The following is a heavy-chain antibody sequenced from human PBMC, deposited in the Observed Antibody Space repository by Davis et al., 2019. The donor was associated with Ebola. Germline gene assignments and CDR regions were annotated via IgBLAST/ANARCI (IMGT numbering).Heavy chain of an antibody. CDR3: ARQYTSSWSGVGY. CDR1: GGSISSNSYY. D-gene: IGHD6-13*01. CDR2: IYYSGST. J-gene: IGHJ4*02. Sequence: PGGSLRLSCSVSGGSISSNSYYWGWIRQPPGKGLEWIGSIYYSGSTYYNPSLKSRVTIPMDTSRNQFSLNLSSVTAADTAVYYCARQYTSSWSGVGYWGQGTLVTVSS. V-gene: IGHV4-39*01.